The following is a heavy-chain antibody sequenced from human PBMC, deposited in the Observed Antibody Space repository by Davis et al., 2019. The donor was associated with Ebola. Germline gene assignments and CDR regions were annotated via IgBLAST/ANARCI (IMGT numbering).Heavy chain of an antibody. CDR3: TTTVTRGNYYYDMDV. CDR1: GFTFSGSA. CDR2: IRSKANSYAT. D-gene: IGHD4-17*01. V-gene: IGHV3-73*01. Sequence: GESLKISCAASGFTFSGSAMHWVRQASGKGLEWVGRIRSKANSYATAYAASVKGRFTISRDDSKNTAYLQMNSLKTEDTAVYYRTTTVTRGNYYYDMDVWGQGTTVTVSS. J-gene: IGHJ6*02.